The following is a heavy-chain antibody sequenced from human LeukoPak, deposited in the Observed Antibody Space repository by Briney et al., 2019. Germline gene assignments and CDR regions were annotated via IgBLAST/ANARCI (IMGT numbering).Heavy chain of an antibody. D-gene: IGHD3-22*01. Sequence: PSETLSLTCTVSGGSISSSSYYWGWIRQPPGKGLEWIGSIYYSGSTYYNPSLESRVTISVDTSKNQFSLKLSSVTAADTAVYYCASMTGYYYDSSGYYSPPWGQGTLVTVSS. CDR1: GGSISSSSYY. V-gene: IGHV4-39*01. CDR2: IYYSGST. J-gene: IGHJ5*02. CDR3: ASMTGYYYDSSGYYSPP.